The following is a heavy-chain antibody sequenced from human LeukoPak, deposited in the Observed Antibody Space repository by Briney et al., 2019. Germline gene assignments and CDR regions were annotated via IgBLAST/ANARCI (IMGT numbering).Heavy chain of an antibody. CDR2: ISAGPSII. D-gene: IGHD1-1*01. V-gene: IGHV3-21*01. J-gene: IGHJ4*02. Sequence: GGSLRLSCAASGFTFSYYSMNWVRQAPGKGLEWASSISAGPSIIYYADSVKGRFTISRDNAKNSLSLQMTNLSAEDTAVYYCARSQTGTWEMYYFDYWGQGTLVTVSS. CDR3: ARSQTGTWEMYYFDY. CDR1: GFTFSYYS.